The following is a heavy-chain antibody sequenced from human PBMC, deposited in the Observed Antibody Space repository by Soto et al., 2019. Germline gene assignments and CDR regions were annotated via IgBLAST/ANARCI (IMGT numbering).Heavy chain of an antibody. V-gene: IGHV1-69*01. CDR2: IIPIFGTA. CDR1: GGTFSSYA. CDR3: ARVLLDTAMASPPYYFDY. D-gene: IGHD5-18*01. Sequence: VQLVQSGAEVKKPGSSVKVSCKASGGTFSSYAISWVRQAPGQGLEWMGGIIPIFGTANYAQKFQGRVTITADESTSTAYMELSSLRSEDTAVYYCARVLLDTAMASPPYYFDYWGQGTLVTVSS. J-gene: IGHJ4*02.